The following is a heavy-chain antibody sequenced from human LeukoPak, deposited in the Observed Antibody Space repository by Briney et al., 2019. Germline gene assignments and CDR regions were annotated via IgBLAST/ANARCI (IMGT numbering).Heavy chain of an antibody. CDR1: GYSINSGYY. V-gene: IGHV4-38-2*02. D-gene: IGHD3-10*01. Sequence: PSETLSLTCTVSGYSINSGYYWGWIRQPPGKGLEWIGTIFHSGSTYSKPSLKSRVTISVDTSKNQFSLKLSSVTAADTAVYYCARYGGSGSYGNYYYYYMDVWGKGTTVTISS. J-gene: IGHJ6*03. CDR2: IFHSGST. CDR3: ARYGGSGSYGNYYYYYMDV.